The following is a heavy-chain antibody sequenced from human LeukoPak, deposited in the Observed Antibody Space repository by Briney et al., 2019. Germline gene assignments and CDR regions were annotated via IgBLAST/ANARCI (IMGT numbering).Heavy chain of an antibody. Sequence: GGSLRLSCAASGFTFSSYGMSWVRQAPGKGLEWVSAISGSGGSTYYADSVKGRFIISRDNSKNTLYLQMNSLRAEDTAVYYCAKLSQGSYGPFDYWGQGTLVTVSS. V-gene: IGHV3-23*01. D-gene: IGHD5-18*01. J-gene: IGHJ4*02. CDR1: GFTFSSYG. CDR3: AKLSQGSYGPFDY. CDR2: ISGSGGST.